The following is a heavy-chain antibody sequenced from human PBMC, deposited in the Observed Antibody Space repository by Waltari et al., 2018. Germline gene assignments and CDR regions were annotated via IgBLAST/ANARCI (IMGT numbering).Heavy chain of an antibody. Sequence: QITLKESGPTLVKPTQTLTLTCTFSGFSLSTSGVGVGWIRQPPGKALEWLALIYWNDDKRYSPSLKRRLTIPKDTSKNQVVLTMTNMDPVDTATYYCAHSLGSLGGIATLNWFDPWGQGTLVTVSS. CDR3: AHSLGSLGGIATLNWFDP. V-gene: IGHV2-5*01. J-gene: IGHJ5*02. CDR1: GFSLSTSGVG. CDR2: IYWNDDK. D-gene: IGHD6-13*01.